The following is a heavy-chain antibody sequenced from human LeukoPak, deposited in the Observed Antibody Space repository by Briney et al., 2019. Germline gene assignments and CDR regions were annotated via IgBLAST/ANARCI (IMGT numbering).Heavy chain of an antibody. D-gene: IGHD3-9*01. J-gene: IGHJ3*02. CDR2: MNPNSGGT. CDR1: GYTFTGYY. Sequence: ASVKVSCKAFGYTFTGYYMHWVRQAPGQGLEWMGWMNPNSGGTNYAQKFQGRVTMTRDTSISTAYMELSRLRSDDTAVYFCAKDPRNILTGDYDDFDIWGQGTMVIVSS. CDR3: AKDPRNILTGDYDDFDI. V-gene: IGHV1-2*02.